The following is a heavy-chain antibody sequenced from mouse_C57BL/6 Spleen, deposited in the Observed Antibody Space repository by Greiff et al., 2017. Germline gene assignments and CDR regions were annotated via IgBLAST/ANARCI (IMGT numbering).Heavy chain of an antibody. J-gene: IGHJ2*01. D-gene: IGHD6-1*01. CDR1: GYTCTSYW. Sequence: QVQLQQPGAERVKPGASVKLSCKASGYTCTSYWRHWVKQRPGQGLEWIGMIHPNSGSTNYNEKFKSKATLTVTESSSTSYMQLSSLTSVVSAVYYCAAPFFGCVCCAYWAHGTTPTVAS. CDR2: IHPNSGST. V-gene: IGHV1-64*01. CDR3: AAPFFGCVCCAY.